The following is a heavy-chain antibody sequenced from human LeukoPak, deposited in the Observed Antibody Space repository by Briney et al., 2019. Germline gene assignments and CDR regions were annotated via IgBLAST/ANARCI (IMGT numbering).Heavy chain of an antibody. Sequence: PGRSPRLSCAASGFPFSRYTMHWVRQAPGKGPEWMATVAYDGDNKCYADSVKGRFTISRDNSNNTLFLQLGALSADDTAVYYCARGSYCSGGSCHVGSWFDPWGQGTLVTVSS. V-gene: IGHV3-30*15. CDR2: VAYDGDNK. CDR1: GFPFSRYT. J-gene: IGHJ5*02. CDR3: ARGSYCSGGSCHVGSWFDP. D-gene: IGHD2-15*01.